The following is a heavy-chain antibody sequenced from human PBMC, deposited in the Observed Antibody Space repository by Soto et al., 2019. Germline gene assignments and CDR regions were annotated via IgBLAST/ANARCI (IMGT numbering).Heavy chain of an antibody. J-gene: IGHJ6*02. CDR2: ISSSSSTI. CDR1: GFTFSSYS. CDR3: ARVKGCSSTSCYLYYYYDYGMDV. V-gene: IGHV3-48*02. D-gene: IGHD2-2*01. Sequence: GGSLRLSCAASGFTFSSYSMNWVRQAPGKGLEWVSYISSSSSTIYYADSVNGRFTISRDNAKNSLYLQMNSLRDEDTAVYYCARVKGCSSTSCYLYYYYDYGMDVWGQGTTVTVSS.